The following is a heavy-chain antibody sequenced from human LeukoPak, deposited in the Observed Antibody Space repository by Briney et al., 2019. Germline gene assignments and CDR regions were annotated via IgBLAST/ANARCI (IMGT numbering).Heavy chain of an antibody. D-gene: IGHD6-19*01. J-gene: IGHJ4*02. CDR1: GFSLTTYE. CDR2: ISSGSSYI. Sequence: PGGSLRLSCAASGFSLTTYEINWVRQAPGKGLEWVSSISSGSSYIYYADSVKGRFTISRDNAKNSLYLQMNSLRAEDTAVYYCASVAVAGYFDSWGQGTLVTVSS. CDR3: ASVAVAGYFDS. V-gene: IGHV3-21*01.